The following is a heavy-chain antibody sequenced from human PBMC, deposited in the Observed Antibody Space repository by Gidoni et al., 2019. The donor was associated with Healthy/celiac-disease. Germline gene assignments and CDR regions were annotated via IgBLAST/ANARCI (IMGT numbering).Heavy chain of an antibody. V-gene: IGHV4-34*01. CDR1: GGSFSGYY. J-gene: IGHJ4*02. Sequence: QVQLQQWGAGLLKPSETLSLTCAVYGGSFSGYYWSWIRQPPGKGLEWIGEINHSGSTNYNPSLKSRFTISVDTSKNQFSLKLSSVTAADTAVYYCARDRRLDYWGQGTLVTVSS. CDR3: ARDRRLDY. CDR2: INHSGST.